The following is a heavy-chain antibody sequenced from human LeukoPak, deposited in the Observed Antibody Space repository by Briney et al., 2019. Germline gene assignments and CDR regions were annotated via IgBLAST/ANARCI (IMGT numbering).Heavy chain of an antibody. J-gene: IGHJ4*02. CDR3: ATISIAGGLGY. Sequence: ASVKVSCKASGGTFSRYAISWVRQAPGQGLEWMGGIIPIFGTANYAQKFQGRVTITADESTSTAYMELSILRSEDTAVYYCATISIAGGLGYWGQGTLVTVSS. D-gene: IGHD6-6*01. CDR2: IIPIFGTA. V-gene: IGHV1-69*13. CDR1: GGTFSRYA.